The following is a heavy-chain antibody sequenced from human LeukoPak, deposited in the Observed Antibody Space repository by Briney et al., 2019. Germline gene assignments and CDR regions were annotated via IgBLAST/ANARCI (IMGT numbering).Heavy chain of an antibody. Sequence: GESLKISCKGSGYSFTSYWIGWVRQMPGKGLEWMGIIYPGDSDTRYSPSFQGQVTISADKSISTAYLQWSSLKASDTAMYYCARQGLDYDYVWGSYHSPSWFDPWGQGTLVTVSS. CDR3: ARQGLDYDYVWGSYHSPSWFDP. CDR2: IYPGDSDT. CDR1: GYSFTSYW. J-gene: IGHJ5*02. V-gene: IGHV5-51*01. D-gene: IGHD3-16*02.